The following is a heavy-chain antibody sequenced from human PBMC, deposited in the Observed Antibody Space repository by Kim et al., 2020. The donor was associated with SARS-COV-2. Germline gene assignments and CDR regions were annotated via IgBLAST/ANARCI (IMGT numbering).Heavy chain of an antibody. CDR2: IYTSGST. D-gene: IGHD6-6*01. Sequence: SETLSLTCTVSGGSISSGSYYWSWIRQPAGKGLEWIGRIYTSGSTNYNPSLKSRVTISVDTSKNQFSLKLSSVTAADTAVYYCARGIAARRVYYYYYGMDVWGQGTTVTVSS. J-gene: IGHJ6*02. V-gene: IGHV4-61*02. CDR1: GGSISSGSYY. CDR3: ARGIAARRVYYYYYGMDV.